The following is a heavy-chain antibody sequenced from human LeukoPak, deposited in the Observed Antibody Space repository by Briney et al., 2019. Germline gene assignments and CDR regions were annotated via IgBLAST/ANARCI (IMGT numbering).Heavy chain of an antibody. D-gene: IGHD2-21*02. Sequence: GGPLRLSCAASGFTFSSYGMHWVRQAPGKGLEGVAHIWFDGSNKYYEDSVKGRFTISRDNSKNTLYLQMNSLRADDTAVYYCARDGDAPMTDFDYWGQGTLVTVSS. V-gene: IGHV3-33*01. CDR2: IWFDGSNK. CDR3: ARDGDAPMTDFDY. J-gene: IGHJ4*02. CDR1: GFTFSSYG.